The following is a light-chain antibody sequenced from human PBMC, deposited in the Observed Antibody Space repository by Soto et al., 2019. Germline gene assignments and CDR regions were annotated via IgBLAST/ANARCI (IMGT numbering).Light chain of an antibody. CDR2: GAS. Sequence: EIVMTQSPATLSVSPGERATLSCRASQSVSSYLAWYQQKPGQAPRLLIYGASTRATGIPARFSGSGSGTEFILTISSLQSEDFAVYYCQQYSKWPLTFGGGTKV. J-gene: IGKJ4*01. V-gene: IGKV3-15*01. CDR3: QQYSKWPLT. CDR1: QSVSSY.